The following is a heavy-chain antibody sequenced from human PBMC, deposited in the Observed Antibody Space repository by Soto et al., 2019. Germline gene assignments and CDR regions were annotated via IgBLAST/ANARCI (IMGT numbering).Heavy chain of an antibody. J-gene: IGHJ4*02. CDR2: IYYSGST. CDR3: ARTTYYDFWSGRGGFDY. D-gene: IGHD3-3*01. V-gene: IGHV4-30-4*01. Sequence: LSETLSLTCTVSGGSISSGDYYWSWIRQPPGKGLEWIGYIYYSGSTYYNPSLKSRVTISVDTSKNQFSLKLSSVTAADTAVYYCARTTYYDFWSGRGGFDYWGQGTLVTVSA. CDR1: GGSISSGDYY.